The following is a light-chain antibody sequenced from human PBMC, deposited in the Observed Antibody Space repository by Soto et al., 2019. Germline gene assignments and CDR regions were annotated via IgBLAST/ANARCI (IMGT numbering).Light chain of an antibody. Sequence: IVLTQSPATLSLSPEERATLSCGASQSVSSNSLAWYQQKPGLAPRLLIYDASSRATGVPDRFSGSGSGTDFTLTISRLEPEDFAVYYCQQYGSSPPITFGQGTRLEIK. J-gene: IGKJ5*01. V-gene: IGKV3D-20*01. CDR1: QSVSSNS. CDR2: DAS. CDR3: QQYGSSPPIT.